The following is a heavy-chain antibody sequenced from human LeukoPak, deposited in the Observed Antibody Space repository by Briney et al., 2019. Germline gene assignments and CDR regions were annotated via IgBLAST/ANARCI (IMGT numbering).Heavy chain of an antibody. CDR1: GFTFSSYA. D-gene: IGHD6-13*01. V-gene: IGHV3-23*01. CDR3: AKARTLTRSSWSSLDY. Sequence: PGGSLRLSCAASGFTFSSYAMSWVRQAPGKGLEWVSAISGSGGSTYYADSVKGRFTISRDNSKNTLYLQMNSLRAEDTAVYYCAKARTLTRSSWSSLDYWGQGTLVTVSS. CDR2: ISGSGGST. J-gene: IGHJ4*02.